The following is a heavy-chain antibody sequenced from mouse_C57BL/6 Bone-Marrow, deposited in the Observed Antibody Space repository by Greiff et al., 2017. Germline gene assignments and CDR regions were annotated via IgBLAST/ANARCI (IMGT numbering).Heavy chain of an antibody. D-gene: IGHD3-3*01. CDR2: IYPGSGST. Sequence: QVQLQQPGAELVKPGASVKMSCKASGYTFTSYWITWVKQRPGQGLEWIGDIYPGSGSTNYNEKFKSKATLTVDTSSSTAYMQLSSLTSEDSAFYYCAGGPYLEPYYYAMDYWGQGTSVTVSS. CDR3: AGGPYLEPYYYAMDY. V-gene: IGHV1-55*01. CDR1: GYTFTSYW. J-gene: IGHJ4*01.